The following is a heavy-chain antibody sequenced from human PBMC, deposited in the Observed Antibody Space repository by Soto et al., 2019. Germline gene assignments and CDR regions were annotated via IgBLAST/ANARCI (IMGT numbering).Heavy chain of an antibody. J-gene: IGHJ3*02. CDR2: IIPILGIA. Sequence: QVQLVQSGAEVKKPGSSVKVSCKASGGTFSSYTISWVRQAPGQGLEWMGRIIPILGIANYAQKFQGRVTITADKSTSRAHMELSSLRSEDTSVYYCARDQSPPRYSSSWSNDACDIWGQGTMVTVSS. CDR1: GGTFSSYT. D-gene: IGHD6-13*01. CDR3: ARDQSPPRYSSSWSNDACDI. V-gene: IGHV1-69*08.